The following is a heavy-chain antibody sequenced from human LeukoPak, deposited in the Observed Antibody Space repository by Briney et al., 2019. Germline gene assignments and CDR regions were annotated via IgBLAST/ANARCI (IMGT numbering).Heavy chain of an antibody. CDR1: GFTFGDYS. J-gene: IGHJ4*02. Sequence: GGSLRLSCTASGFTFGDYSMNWVRQAPGKGLEWVGFISSKAYGGTTEYAASVKGRFTISRDDSKSIAYLQMNSLKTGDTAVYYCTRGKRATHDYWGQGTLVTVSS. CDR3: TRGKRATHDY. V-gene: IGHV3-49*04. D-gene: IGHD1-26*01. CDR2: ISSKAYGGTT.